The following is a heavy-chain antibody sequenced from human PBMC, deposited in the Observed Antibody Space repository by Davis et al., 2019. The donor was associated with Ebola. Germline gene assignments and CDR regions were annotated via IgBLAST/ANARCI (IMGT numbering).Heavy chain of an antibody. CDR2: IYYSGST. CDR1: GGSISSYY. Sequence: MPGGSLRLSCTVSGGSISSYYWSWIRQPPGKGLEWIGYIYYSGSTNYNPSLKSRVTISVDTSKNQFSLKLSSVTAADTAVYYCARSVVRGVIGFGWFDPWGQGALVTVSS. D-gene: IGHD3-10*01. CDR3: ARSVVRGVIGFGWFDP. J-gene: IGHJ5*02. V-gene: IGHV4-59*01.